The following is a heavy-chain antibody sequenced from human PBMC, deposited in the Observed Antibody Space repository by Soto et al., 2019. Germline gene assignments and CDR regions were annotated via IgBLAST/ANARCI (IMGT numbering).Heavy chain of an antibody. J-gene: IGHJ4*02. CDR1: GFTFSSSE. D-gene: IGHD2-21*02. CDR2: ISSGGGTT. V-gene: IGHV3-48*03. CDR3: AKAISAAPFAVVTAYDY. Sequence: EVQLVESGGGLVQPGGSLRLSCAASGFTFSSSEMNWVRQAPGMGLEWVSYISSGGGTTYYADSVKGRFTISRDNAKNSLSLRMNSLRAEDSAIYFCAKAISAAPFAVVTAYDYWGQGTLVSVSS.